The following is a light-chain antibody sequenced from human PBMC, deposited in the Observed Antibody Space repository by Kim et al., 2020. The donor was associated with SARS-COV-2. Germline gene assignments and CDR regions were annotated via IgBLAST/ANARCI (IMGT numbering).Light chain of an antibody. J-gene: IGLJ3*02. CDR1: SINIGSYNY. CDR2: DVN. Sequence: GQSLSISCTGTSINIGSYNYVSWHQQHPGKAPKLMIYDVNKRPSGISSRFSGSKSGSTASLTISGLQAEDEADYYCSSFTTRSTLVFGGGTKVTVL. CDR3: SSFTTRSTLV. V-gene: IGLV2-14*03.